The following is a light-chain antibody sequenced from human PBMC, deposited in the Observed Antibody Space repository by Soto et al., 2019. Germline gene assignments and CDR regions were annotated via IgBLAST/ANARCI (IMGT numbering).Light chain of an antibody. CDR3: MQGTHWPLT. CDR1: QSLIYNDGDTY. Sequence: DVVMTQSPLSLPVTLGQPASISCRSSQSLIYNDGDTYLNWFQQRPGQSPRRLIYKASNRDSGVPDRFSGSGSGTDFTLKISRVEAEDVGVYYCMQGTHWPLTFGGGTK. J-gene: IGKJ4*01. CDR2: KAS. V-gene: IGKV2-30*01.